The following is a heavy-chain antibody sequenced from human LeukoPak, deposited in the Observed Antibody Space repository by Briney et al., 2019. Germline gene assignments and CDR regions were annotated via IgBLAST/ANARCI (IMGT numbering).Heavy chain of an antibody. V-gene: IGHV3-30*04. CDR3: AKGTVGATTSRFDY. Sequence: GGSLRLSCAASGFTFSSYAIHWVRQAPGKGLEWVAIISYDGSNKYYADSVKGRFTISRDNSKNTLYLQMNSPRAEDTAVYYCAKGTVGATTSRFDYWGQGTLVTVSS. D-gene: IGHD1-26*01. CDR1: GFTFSSYA. CDR2: ISYDGSNK. J-gene: IGHJ4*02.